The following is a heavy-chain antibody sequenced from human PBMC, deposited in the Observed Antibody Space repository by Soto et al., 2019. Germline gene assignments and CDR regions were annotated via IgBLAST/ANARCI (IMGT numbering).Heavy chain of an antibody. CDR3: ARVAY. V-gene: IGHV3-21*01. CDR1: GFTFSRLS. Sequence: GGSLRLSCEASGFTFSRLSMNWVRQVPGKGLEWVASISSGSSDTWYADSVKGRFIISRDNAQNSLFLQMNTLRPEDTAMYYCARVAYWGQGTQVTVSS. J-gene: IGHJ4*02. CDR2: ISSGSSDT.